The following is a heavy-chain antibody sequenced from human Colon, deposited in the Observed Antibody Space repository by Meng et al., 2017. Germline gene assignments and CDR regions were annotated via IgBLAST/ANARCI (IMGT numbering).Heavy chain of an antibody. Sequence: ESGPGLLPPSATLSLTCTVSGGSGSSGDSYWSWIRQPPGKALEWLGYVYYTGNTNYNPSLKNRVTISLDTSNNQFSLKLTSMTAADAAIYYCARVNGDFDEAWFDPWGQGTLVTVSS. D-gene: IGHD2-21*02. J-gene: IGHJ5*02. CDR3: ARVNGDFDEAWFDP. CDR1: GGSGSSGDSY. V-gene: IGHV4-61*08. CDR2: VYYTGNT.